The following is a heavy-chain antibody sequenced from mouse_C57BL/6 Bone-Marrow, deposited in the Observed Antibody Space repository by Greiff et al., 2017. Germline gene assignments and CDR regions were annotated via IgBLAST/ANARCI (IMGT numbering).Heavy chain of an antibody. V-gene: IGHV1-72*01. J-gene: IGHJ1*03. CDR3: ATDGYCWYFDV. CDR2: IDPNSGGT. Sequence: QVQLKQPGAELVKPGASVKLSCKASGYTFTSYWMHWVKQRPGRGLEWIGRIDPNSGGTKYNEKFKSKATLTVDKPSSTAYMQLSSLTSEDSAVDYCATDGYCWYFDVWGTGTTVTVSS. D-gene: IGHD2-3*01. CDR1: GYTFTSYW.